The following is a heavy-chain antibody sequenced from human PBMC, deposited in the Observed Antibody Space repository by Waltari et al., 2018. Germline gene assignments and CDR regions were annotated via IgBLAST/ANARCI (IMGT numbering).Heavy chain of an antibody. V-gene: IGHV3-48*04. CDR1: GFTFSSYS. Sequence: EVQLVESGGGLVQPGGSLRLSCAASGFTFSSYSMNWVRQAPGKGLGWVSYISSSSRTIYYADSVKGRFTISRDNAKNSLYLQMNSLRAEDTAVYYCASEIWSRGGFDYWGQGTLVTVSS. CDR3: ASEIWSRGGFDY. J-gene: IGHJ4*02. CDR2: ISSSSRTI. D-gene: IGHD3-10*01.